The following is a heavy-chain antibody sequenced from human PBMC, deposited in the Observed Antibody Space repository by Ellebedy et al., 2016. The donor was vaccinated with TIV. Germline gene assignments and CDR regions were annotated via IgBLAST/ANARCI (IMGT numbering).Heavy chain of an antibody. Sequence: ASVKVSXKVVGYTLTDHYMHWVRQAPGQGLEWMGRINPKSGDTDYAQKFQGRVTVTRDTSISTVYMELRSLKSDDTAIYYCARGRESRSDYWGQGTVVTVSS. D-gene: IGHD5/OR15-5a*01. J-gene: IGHJ4*02. CDR1: GYTLTDHY. V-gene: IGHV1-2*02. CDR2: INPKSGDT. CDR3: ARGRESRSDY.